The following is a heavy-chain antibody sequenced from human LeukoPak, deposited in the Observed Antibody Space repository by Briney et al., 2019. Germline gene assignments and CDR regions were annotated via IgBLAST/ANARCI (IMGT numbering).Heavy chain of an antibody. CDR3: AKVETAVLLGYYYMDV. V-gene: IGHV3-30*02. D-gene: IGHD2-2*01. CDR1: GFTFSSYG. CDR2: IRYDGSNK. J-gene: IGHJ6*03. Sequence: GGSLRLSCAASGFTFSSYGMPWVRQAPGKGLEWVAFIRYDGSNKYYADSVKGRFTISRDNSKNTLYLQMNSLRAEDTAVYYCAKVETAVLLGYYYMDVWGKGTTVTVSS.